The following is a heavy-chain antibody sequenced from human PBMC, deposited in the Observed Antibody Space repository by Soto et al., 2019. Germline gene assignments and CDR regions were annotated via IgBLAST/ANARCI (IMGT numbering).Heavy chain of an antibody. CDR3: ARGFQPLTDCSSTSCYSY. V-gene: IGHV3-64*01. CDR1: GFTFSSYA. D-gene: IGHD2-2*01. J-gene: IGHJ4*02. CDR2: ISSNGGST. Sequence: GGSLRLSCAASGFTFSSYAMHWVRQAPGKGLEYVSAISSNGGSTYYANSVKGRFTISRDNSKNTLYLQMGSLRAEDMAVYYCARGFQPLTDCSSTSCYSYWGQGTLVTVSS.